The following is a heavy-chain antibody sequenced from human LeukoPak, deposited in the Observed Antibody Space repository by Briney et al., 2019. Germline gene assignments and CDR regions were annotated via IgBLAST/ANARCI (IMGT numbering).Heavy chain of an antibody. CDR2: LSGSGGST. CDR1: GFTFSSIA. V-gene: IGHV3-23*01. CDR3: AKDRASSAGFEFQH. D-gene: IGHD6-13*01. J-gene: IGHJ1*01. Sequence: PGGSPRLSCAPSGFTFSSIAMNWVRPAPGKGLEWVSALSGSGGSTYYGDSVKGRFTISRDNSKNTLYLQMNSLRAEDTAIYYCAKDRASSAGFEFQHWGQGTLVTVSA.